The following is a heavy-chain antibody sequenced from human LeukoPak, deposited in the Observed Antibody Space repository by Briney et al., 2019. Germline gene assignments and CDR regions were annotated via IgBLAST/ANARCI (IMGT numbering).Heavy chain of an antibody. CDR2: ISSSSSYI. CDR1: GFTFSSYS. D-gene: IGHD6-6*01. J-gene: IGHJ5*02. Sequence: GGSLRLSCAASGFTFSSYSMNWVRQAPGKGLEWVSSISSSSSYIYYADSVKGRFTISRDNAKNSLYLQMNSLRAEDTAVYYCARGIAARPVWFDPWGQGTLVTVSP. CDR3: ARGIAARPVWFDP. V-gene: IGHV3-21*01.